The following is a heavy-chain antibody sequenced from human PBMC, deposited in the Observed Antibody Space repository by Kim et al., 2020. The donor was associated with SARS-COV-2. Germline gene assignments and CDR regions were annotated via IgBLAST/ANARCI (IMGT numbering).Heavy chain of an antibody. V-gene: IGHV4-59*13. Sequence: SETLSLTCTVSGGSISSYYWSWIRQPPGKGLEWIGYIYYSGSTNYNPSLKSRVTISVDTSKNQFSLKLSSVTAADTAVYYCARSPYGDYGGAFDIWGQGTMVTVSS. D-gene: IGHD4-17*01. CDR3: ARSPYGDYGGAFDI. CDR2: IYYSGST. J-gene: IGHJ3*02. CDR1: GGSISSYY.